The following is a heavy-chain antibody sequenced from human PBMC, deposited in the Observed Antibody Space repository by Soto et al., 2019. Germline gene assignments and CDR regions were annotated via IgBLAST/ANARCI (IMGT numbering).Heavy chain of an antibody. V-gene: IGHV1-46*01. CDR2: INPSGGST. CDR3: AATLTIYNWFDP. Sequence: ASVKFSCKASGYTFTSYYMHWVRQAPGQGLEWMGIINPSGGSTSYAQKFQGRVTMTRDTSTSTVYMEVSSLRSEDTAVYYCAATLTIYNWFDPWGQGTLVTVSS. J-gene: IGHJ5*02. CDR1: GYTFTSYY. D-gene: IGHD2-21*01.